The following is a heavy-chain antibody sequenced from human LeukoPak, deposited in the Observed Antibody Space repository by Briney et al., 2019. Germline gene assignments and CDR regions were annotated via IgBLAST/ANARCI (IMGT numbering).Heavy chain of an antibody. CDR2: IAGGDDR. Sequence: TGGSLRLSCAASGFIFSPYAMSWVRQAPGKGLEWVAGIAGGDDRFYADSVKGRFSISRDNSKNTVDLQMNSLRVEDTAVYYCAKEKAAAGSHYWGQGTLVTVSS. V-gene: IGHV3-23*01. J-gene: IGHJ4*02. CDR3: AKEKAAAGSHY. D-gene: IGHD6-13*01. CDR1: GFIFSPYA.